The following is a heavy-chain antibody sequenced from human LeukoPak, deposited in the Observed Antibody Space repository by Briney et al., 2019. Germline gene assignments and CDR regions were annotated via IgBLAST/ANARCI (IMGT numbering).Heavy chain of an antibody. V-gene: IGHV1-2*02. Sequence: ASVTVSFKASGYTFSIYLMHWVRQAPGQGLEWMGWINHYSDDKTYAQKFQGRVTMTRDTSISTAYMELSRLRSDDTAVYYCARSWLRYFDWFPTFFDYWGQGTLVTVSS. CDR3: ARSWLRYFDWFPTFFDY. CDR1: GYTFSIYL. D-gene: IGHD3-9*01. J-gene: IGHJ4*02. CDR2: INHYSDDK.